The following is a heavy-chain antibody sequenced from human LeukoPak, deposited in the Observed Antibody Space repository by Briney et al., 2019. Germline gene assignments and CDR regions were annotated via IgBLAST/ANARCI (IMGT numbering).Heavy chain of an antibody. V-gene: IGHV3-21*01. CDR2: ISSSSRDI. D-gene: IGHD2/OR15-2a*01. Sequence: GGSLRLSCAASGFTFSSFTMNWVRQARGKGLEWVSSISSSSRDIYYTDSVKGRFAVSRDNTKNSLYLQMNSLGAEDTAVYYCTREDELSSIDYWGQGSLVTVSS. CDR3: TREDELSSIDY. CDR1: GFTFSSFT. J-gene: IGHJ4*02.